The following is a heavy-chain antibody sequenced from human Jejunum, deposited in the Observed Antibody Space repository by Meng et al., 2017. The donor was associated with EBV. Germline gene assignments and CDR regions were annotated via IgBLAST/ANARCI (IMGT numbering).Heavy chain of an antibody. J-gene: IGHJ5*02. Sequence: EVLLVESGGGSVQPGVSLRLSCAASGCCFSNQWMEWVRQAPGKGLEWVSHINSDGSSTNYADSVKGRFSISRDNAKNMLYLQMNSLRAEDTAVYYCGDIFSDLWDQGRRVTV. D-gene: IGHD3-9*01. CDR3: GDIFSDL. V-gene: IGHV3-74*01. CDR2: INSDGSST. CDR1: GCCFSNQW.